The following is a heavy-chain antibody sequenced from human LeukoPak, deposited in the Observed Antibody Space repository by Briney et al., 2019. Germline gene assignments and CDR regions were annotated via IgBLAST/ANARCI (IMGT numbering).Heavy chain of an antibody. CDR2: ISDDGNND. V-gene: IGHV3-30*18. J-gene: IGHJ4*02. Sequence: GKSLRLSCAASGFTFSSYGMHWVRQAPGKGLEWVAVISDDGNNDYYADSVKGRFIMSRDSSKNTLFLQMNGLRAEDSAVYYCAKASVSGSHWLAYYFDYWGQGTLVTVSS. CDR1: GFTFSSYG. CDR3: AKASVSGSHWLAYYFDY. D-gene: IGHD6-19*01.